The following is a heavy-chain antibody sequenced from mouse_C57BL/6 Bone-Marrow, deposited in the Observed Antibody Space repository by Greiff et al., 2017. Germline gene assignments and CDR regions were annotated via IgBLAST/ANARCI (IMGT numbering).Heavy chain of an antibody. J-gene: IGHJ4*01. CDR1: GYTFTGYW. D-gene: IGHD1-1*02. Sequence: QVQLQQSGAELMKPGASVKLSCKATGYTFTGYWIEWVKQRPGHGLEWIGEILPGSGSTYYNEKFKGKATITADTSSNTAYMQLSSLTTEDSAIYYCARGGGVAAMDYWGQGTSVTGSS. V-gene: IGHV1-9*01. CDR2: ILPGSGST. CDR3: ARGGGVAAMDY.